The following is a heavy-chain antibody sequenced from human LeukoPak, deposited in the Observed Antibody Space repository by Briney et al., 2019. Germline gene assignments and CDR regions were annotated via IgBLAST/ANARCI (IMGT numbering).Heavy chain of an antibody. D-gene: IGHD6-6*01. V-gene: IGHV4-34*01. J-gene: IGHJ4*02. CDR3: ARSAIIAALDY. CDR2: INHNGST. Sequence: SETLSLTCAVYGGSFSGYYWSWIRQPPGKGLEWIGEINHNGSTNYNPSLKSRVTISVDTSKNQFSLKLSSVTAADTAVYYCARSAIIAALDYWGQGTLVTVSS. CDR1: GGSFSGYY.